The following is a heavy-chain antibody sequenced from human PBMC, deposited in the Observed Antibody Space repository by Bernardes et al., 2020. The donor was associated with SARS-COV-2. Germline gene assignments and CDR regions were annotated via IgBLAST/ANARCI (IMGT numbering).Heavy chain of an antibody. V-gene: IGHV1-18*01. CDR1: GYTFPSYG. CDR3: AREGFGRAHDY. Sequence: AGWKHSCKASGYTFPSYGINWVRQAPGQGLEWMGWISAYNGTTTYAQKLQGRVTMTTDTSTSTAYMELRSLRSDDTAVYYCAREGFGRAHDYWGQGTVVTGSA. J-gene: IGHJ4*02. D-gene: IGHD3-10*01. CDR2: ISAYNGTT.